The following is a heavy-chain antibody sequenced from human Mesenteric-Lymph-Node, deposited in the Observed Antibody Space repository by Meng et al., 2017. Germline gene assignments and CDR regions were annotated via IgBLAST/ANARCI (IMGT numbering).Heavy chain of an antibody. J-gene: IGHJ4*02. CDR2: MSYTGTT. D-gene: IGHD3-9*01. CDR3: ARDHGSTNWFFY. Sequence: GSLRLSCAASGLTFSRPWMSWVRQPPGKGLEWIGSMSYTGTTSYNPSLQSRVTISIDTSKNQLSLRLSSVSAADTAMYYCARDHGSTNWFFYWGQGTLVTVSS. V-gene: IGHV4-39*07. CDR1: GLTFSRPW.